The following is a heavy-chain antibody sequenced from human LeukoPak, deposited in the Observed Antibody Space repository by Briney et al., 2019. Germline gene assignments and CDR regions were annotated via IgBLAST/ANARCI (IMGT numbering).Heavy chain of an antibody. Sequence: EGSLRLSCAASGFTFSSYSMNWVRQAPGKGLEWVSSISSSSSYIYYADSVKGRFTISRDNSKNTLYLQMNSLRAEDTAVYYCARDPARGYYSYFDYWGQGTLVTVSS. CDR1: GFTFSSYS. V-gene: IGHV3-21*01. J-gene: IGHJ4*02. CDR2: ISSSSSYI. CDR3: ARDPARGYYSYFDY. D-gene: IGHD3-22*01.